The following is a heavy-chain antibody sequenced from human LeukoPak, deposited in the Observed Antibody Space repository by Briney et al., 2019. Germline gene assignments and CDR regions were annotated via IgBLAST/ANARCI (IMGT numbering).Heavy chain of an antibody. J-gene: IGHJ4*02. D-gene: IGHD4-17*01. CDR3: ARDDYGDYEFDY. CDR1: GGSISSGDYY. V-gene: IGHV4-61*08. CDR2: IYYSGST. Sequence: SQTLSLTCTVSGGSISSGDYYWSWIRQPPGKGLEWIGYIYYSGSTNYNPSLKSRVTISVDTSKNQFSLKLSSVTAADTAVYYCARDDYGDYEFDYWGQGTLVTVSS.